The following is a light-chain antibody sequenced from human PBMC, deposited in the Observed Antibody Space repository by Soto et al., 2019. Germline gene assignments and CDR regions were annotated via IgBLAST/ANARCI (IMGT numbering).Light chain of an antibody. CDR3: QTWGTGTHMV. J-gene: IGLJ2*01. Sequence: QLVLTQSPSASASLGASVKLTCTLSSGHSGDPIALHQEQSEKGPRYLMKVNSDGSHSKGDGIPDRFSGSSSGAERHLTISGLQSEDEADYYCQTWGTGTHMVFGGGTKLTVL. V-gene: IGLV4-69*01. CDR1: SGHSGDP. CDR2: VNSDGSH.